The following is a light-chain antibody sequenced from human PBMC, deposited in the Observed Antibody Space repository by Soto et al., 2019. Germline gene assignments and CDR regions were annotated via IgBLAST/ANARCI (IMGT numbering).Light chain of an antibody. CDR3: QQYNNWPQT. CDR2: DAS. J-gene: IGKJ1*01. V-gene: IGKV3-11*01. CDR1: QSVSSY. Sequence: EIVLTQSPATLSLSPGEGATLSCRASQSVSSYLAWYQQKPGQAPRLLIYDASNRATGIPARFSGSGSGTEFTLTISSLQSEDFAVYYCQQYNNWPQTFGQGTKVDI.